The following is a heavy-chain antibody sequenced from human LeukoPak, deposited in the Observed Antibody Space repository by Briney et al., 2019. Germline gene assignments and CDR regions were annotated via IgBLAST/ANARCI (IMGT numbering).Heavy chain of an antibody. CDR1: GYTFTSYA. V-gene: IGHV1-3*01. Sequence: ASVKVSCKASGYTFTSYAMHWVRQAPGQRLEWMGWINAGNGNTKYSRKFQGRVTITRDTSASTAYMELSSLRSEDTAVYYCARSGDYLSAFDIWGQGTMVTVSS. CDR3: ARSGDYLSAFDI. CDR2: INAGNGNT. D-gene: IGHD4-17*01. J-gene: IGHJ3*02.